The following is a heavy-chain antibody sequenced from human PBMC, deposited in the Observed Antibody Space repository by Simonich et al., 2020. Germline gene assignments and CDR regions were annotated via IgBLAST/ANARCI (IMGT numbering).Heavy chain of an antibody. CDR3: ARGGLYFDY. V-gene: IGHV4-59*01. D-gene: IGHD2-15*01. Sequence: QVQLQESGPGLVKPSETLSLTCTVSDGSINSYYRSWIRQPPGKGLEWIGYIYYSGRPNYNPPLKSRVTISVDTSKNQFSLKLSSVPAADTAVYYCARGGLYFDYWGQGTLVTVSS. CDR1: DGSINSYY. J-gene: IGHJ4*02. CDR2: IYYSGRP.